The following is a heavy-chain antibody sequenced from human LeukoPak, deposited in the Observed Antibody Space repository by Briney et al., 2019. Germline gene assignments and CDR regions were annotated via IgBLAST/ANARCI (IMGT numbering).Heavy chain of an antibody. CDR3: ARRHSSGWFYY. J-gene: IGHJ4*02. CDR1: GYSISNGYY. CDR2: IYRSGST. D-gene: IGHD6-19*01. V-gene: IGHV4-38-2*02. Sequence: SETLSLTCTISGYSISNGYYWDWIRQPPGRGLEWIGNIYRSGSTSYNPSLKSRVTISVDTSKNQFSLKVNSVTAADTAVYYCARRHSSGWFYYWGQGTLVTVSS.